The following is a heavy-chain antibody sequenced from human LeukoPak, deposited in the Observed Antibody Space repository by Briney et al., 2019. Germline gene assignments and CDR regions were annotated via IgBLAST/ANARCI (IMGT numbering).Heavy chain of an antibody. Sequence: SETPSLTCTVSGGSISSYSWSWIRQPPGKGLEWIGYIYHSGSTYYNPSLKSRVTISVDRSKNQFSLKLSSVTAADTAVYYCARKNDAFDIWGQGTMVTVSS. J-gene: IGHJ3*02. CDR2: IYHSGST. V-gene: IGHV4-30-2*01. CDR1: GGSISSYS. CDR3: ARKNDAFDI.